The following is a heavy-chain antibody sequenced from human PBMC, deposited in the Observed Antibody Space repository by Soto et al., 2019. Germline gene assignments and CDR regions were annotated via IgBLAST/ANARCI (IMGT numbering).Heavy chain of an antibody. CDR3: ARGGCGSSTSCYFLVYYGMDV. Sequence: PSETLSLTCTVSGGSISSGVYYWIWIRQHPGKVLDWIGYIYYSGSTYYNPSLKSRVTISVDTSKNQFSLKLSSVTAADTAVYYCARGGCGSSTSCYFLVYYGMDVWGQGTTVTVSS. J-gene: IGHJ6*02. D-gene: IGHD2-2*01. CDR1: GGSISSGVYY. CDR2: IYYSGST. V-gene: IGHV4-31*03.